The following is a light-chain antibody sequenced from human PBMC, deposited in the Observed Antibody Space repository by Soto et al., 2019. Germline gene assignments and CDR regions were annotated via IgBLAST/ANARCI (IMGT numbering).Light chain of an antibody. V-gene: IGLV2-14*01. Sequence: QSALTQPASVSGSPGQSITISCTGTSSDVGGYNYVSWYQQHPGKAPKLMIYEVSNRPSGVSNRFSGSKSGNTASLTISGLQAEDEADYYCQSYDSSLSGPYVFGTGTKVTVL. CDR2: EVS. CDR3: QSYDSSLSGPYV. J-gene: IGLJ1*01. CDR1: SSDVGGYNY.